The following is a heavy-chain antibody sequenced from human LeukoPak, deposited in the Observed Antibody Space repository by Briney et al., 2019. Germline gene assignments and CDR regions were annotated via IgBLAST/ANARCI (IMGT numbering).Heavy chain of an antibody. V-gene: IGHV3-74*01. Sequence: LGGSLRLSCAASGFTFSSYLMHWVRQAPGKGLVWVSRINSDGTSTNYADSVKGRFTISRDNAKNTLYLQMNSLRAEDTAVYYCARAKYSYDLDPWGQGTLVTVSS. D-gene: IGHD5-18*01. CDR3: ARAKYSYDLDP. CDR1: GFTFSSYL. CDR2: INSDGTST. J-gene: IGHJ5*02.